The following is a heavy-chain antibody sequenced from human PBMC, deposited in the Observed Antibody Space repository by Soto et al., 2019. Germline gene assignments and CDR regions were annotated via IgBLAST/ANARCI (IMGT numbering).Heavy chain of an antibody. Sequence: QVQLVQSGAEVKTPGASVKVSCKASGYTFTSSAIHCVRQAPGQRLEWMGWINAGNGNTKYSQKFQGRVTITRDTSARTAYLELSGLRSEDTAVYYFARADPPQSRWLIPYYDYGMDVWGQGTTVTVSS. D-gene: IGHD6-19*01. CDR3: ARADPPQSRWLIPYYDYGMDV. J-gene: IGHJ6*02. CDR1: GYTFTSSA. CDR2: INAGNGNT. V-gene: IGHV1-3*01.